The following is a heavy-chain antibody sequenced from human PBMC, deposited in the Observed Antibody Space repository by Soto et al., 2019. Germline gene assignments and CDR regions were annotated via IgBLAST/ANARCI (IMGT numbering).Heavy chain of an antibody. CDR3: ATWDGIAFHFEY. Sequence: SETLSLTCTVYGGSISGYSWSWIRQPPGKGLEWIGEINHGGGTNYNPSLKSRVTISIDTSKNHFSLILTSVTAADTAVYYCATWDGIAFHFEYWGQGTLVTVSS. J-gene: IGHJ4*02. D-gene: IGHD1-1*01. CDR2: INHGGGT. V-gene: IGHV4-34*01. CDR1: GGSISGYS.